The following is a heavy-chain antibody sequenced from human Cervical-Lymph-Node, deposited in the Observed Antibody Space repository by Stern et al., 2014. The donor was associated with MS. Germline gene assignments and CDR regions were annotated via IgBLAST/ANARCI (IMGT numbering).Heavy chain of an antibody. CDR3: VRGGGYFDY. Sequence: QVQLQESGPGLVTPSQTLSLTCTVSGGSITNGDYYWSWIRQAPGQGLEWIGFIYYSGSTHYNPSLKRRLTMSVDTSKNQFSLKLSSVTAADTAVYYCVRGGGYFDYWGQGTLVTVSS. J-gene: IGHJ4*02. V-gene: IGHV4-30-4*01. CDR1: GGSITNGDYY. CDR2: IYYSGST.